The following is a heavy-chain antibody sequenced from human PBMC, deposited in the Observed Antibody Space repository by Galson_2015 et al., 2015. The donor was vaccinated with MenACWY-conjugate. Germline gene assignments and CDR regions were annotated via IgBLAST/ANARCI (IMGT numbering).Heavy chain of an antibody. CDR1: GFTFSNSW. V-gene: IGHV3-7*01. CDR2: IKQDGSGK. J-gene: IGHJ3*01. D-gene: IGHD6-19*01. CDR3: ARAKEQWLSKTFDL. Sequence: SLRLSCAPSGFTFSNSWMGWVRQAPGKGLEWVANIKQDGSGKYYVDSVKGRFIISRDNAKNSLFLQMDSLRAEDTVLYYCARAKEQWLSKTFDLWGQGTMVTVSS.